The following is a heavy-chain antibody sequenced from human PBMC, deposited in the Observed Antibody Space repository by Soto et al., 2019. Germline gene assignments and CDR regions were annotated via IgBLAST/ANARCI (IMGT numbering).Heavy chain of an antibody. D-gene: IGHD3-10*01. J-gene: IGHJ3*02. CDR2: IYPGDSDT. CDR1: GYSFTSYW. Sequence: GESLKISCKGSGYSFTSYWIGWVRQMPGKGLEWMGIIYPGDSDTRYSPSFQGQVTISADKSISTAYLQWSSLKASDTAMYYCASNYYGSGSSWDAFDIWGQGTMVTVSS. V-gene: IGHV5-51*01. CDR3: ASNYYGSGSSWDAFDI.